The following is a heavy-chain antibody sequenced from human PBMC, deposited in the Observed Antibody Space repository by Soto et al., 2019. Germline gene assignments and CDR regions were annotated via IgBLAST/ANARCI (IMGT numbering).Heavy chain of an antibody. J-gene: IGHJ4*02. CDR2: IHLSGKT. CDR3: ARELFDGHSAAGY. V-gene: IGHV4-4*02. Sequence: QVHLQESGPGLVQPSGTMSLTCAVSDGSISGANFWSWVRQHPGKGLEWIEEIHLSGKTSYNPSPQSRLTISVDESQNQMSLTSTSVTAAHSAVYYCARELFDGHSAAGYCGQGTLVSV. CDR1: DGSISGANF. D-gene: IGHD2-2*01.